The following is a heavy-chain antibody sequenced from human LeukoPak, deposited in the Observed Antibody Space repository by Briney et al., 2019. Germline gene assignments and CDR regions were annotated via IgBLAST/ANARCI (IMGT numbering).Heavy chain of an antibody. J-gene: IGHJ6*03. CDR3: ASPGWVDDYYYYMDV. CDR1: GFTFSSYS. Sequence: GGSLRLSCAASGFTFSSYSVNWVRQTPGKGLEWVSYISGGSTTIYYADSVKGRFTISRDNAKNSLYLQMNSLRAEDTAVYYCASPGWVDDYYYYMDVWGKGTTVTVSS. CDR2: ISGGSTTI. V-gene: IGHV3-48*01. D-gene: IGHD6-19*01.